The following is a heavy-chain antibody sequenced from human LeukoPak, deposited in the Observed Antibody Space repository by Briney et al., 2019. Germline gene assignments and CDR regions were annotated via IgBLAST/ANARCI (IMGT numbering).Heavy chain of an antibody. Sequence: SETLSLTCTVSGGSISSYYWSWIRQPPGKGLEWIGYIYYSGSTNYNPSLKSRVTISVDTSKNQFSLKLSSVTAADTAMYYCARGGRSFRYYDSSGYRAFDIWGQGTMVTVSS. CDR2: IYYSGST. V-gene: IGHV4-59*08. CDR3: ARGGRSFRYYDSSGYRAFDI. D-gene: IGHD3-22*01. J-gene: IGHJ3*02. CDR1: GGSISSYY.